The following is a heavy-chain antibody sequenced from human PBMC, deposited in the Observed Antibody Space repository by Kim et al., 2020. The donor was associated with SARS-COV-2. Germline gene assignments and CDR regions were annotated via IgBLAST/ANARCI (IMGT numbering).Heavy chain of an antibody. CDR3: ARDPTPTSGSDNDY. CDR1: GFTFSSYT. Sequence: GGSLRLSCAASGFTFSSYTMNWVRQAPGKGLEWVSSISSSSSYIYYADSVKGRFTISRDNSKNSLYLQMNSLRAEDTAVYYCARDPTPTSGSDNDYWGQGSRGTVSP. J-gene: IGHJ4*02. D-gene: IGHD1-26*01. V-gene: IGHV3-21*04. CDR2: ISSSSSYI.